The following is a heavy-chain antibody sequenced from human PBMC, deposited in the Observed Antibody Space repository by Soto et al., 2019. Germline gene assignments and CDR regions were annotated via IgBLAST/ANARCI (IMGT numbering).Heavy chain of an antibody. V-gene: IGHV1-24*01. CDR1: GYTLTELS. CDR2: FDPEDGET. Sequence: ASVKVSCKVSGYTLTELSMHWVRQAPGKGLEWMGGFDPEDGETIYAQKFQGRVTMTTDTSTSTAYMELRSLRSDDTAVYYCARVVTTAFDYWGQGTLVTVSS. J-gene: IGHJ4*02. D-gene: IGHD4-17*01. CDR3: ARVVTTAFDY.